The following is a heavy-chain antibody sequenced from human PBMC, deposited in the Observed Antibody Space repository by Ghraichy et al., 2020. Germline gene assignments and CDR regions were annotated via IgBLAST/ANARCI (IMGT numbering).Heavy chain of an antibody. Sequence: SETLSLTCTVSGGSISSSSYYWGWIRQPPGKGLEWIGSMYYSGSTYYNSSLKSRVTISVDTSKNQFSLKLSSVTAADTAVYYCASLGYSSSWYSLDYLGQGTLVTVSS. J-gene: IGHJ4*02. CDR2: MYYSGST. V-gene: IGHV4-39*01. CDR1: GGSISSSSYY. CDR3: ASLGYSSSWYSLDY. D-gene: IGHD6-13*01.